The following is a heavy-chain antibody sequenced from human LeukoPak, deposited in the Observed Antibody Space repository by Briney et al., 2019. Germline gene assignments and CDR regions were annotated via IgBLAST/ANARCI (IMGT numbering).Heavy chain of an antibody. D-gene: IGHD3-22*01. CDR2: ISSSSSYI. J-gene: IGHJ4*02. Sequence: PGGSLRLSCAASGFTFSSYSMNWVRQAPGKGLEWVSFISSSSSYIYYADSVKGRFTISRDNAKNSLNLQMNSLRAEDTAVYYCARVERGDSSGYHTILDYWGQGTLVTVSS. V-gene: IGHV3-21*01. CDR1: GFTFSSYS. CDR3: ARVERGDSSGYHTILDY.